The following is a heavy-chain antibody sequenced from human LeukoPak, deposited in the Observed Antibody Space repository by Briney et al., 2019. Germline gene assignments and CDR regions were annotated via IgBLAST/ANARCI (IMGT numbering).Heavy chain of an antibody. CDR1: GFTFSTYS. CDR3: ARPRDGYNLVAFDI. J-gene: IGHJ3*02. V-gene: IGHV3-69-1*01. D-gene: IGHD5-24*01. Sequence: GGSLRLSCAASGFTFSTYSINWVRQAPAKGLDWVSGITSSSTIYYADPVKGRFTISRDNAKNSLYLQMNSLRAEDTAVYYCARPRDGYNLVAFDIWGQGTMVSVSS. CDR2: ITSSSTI.